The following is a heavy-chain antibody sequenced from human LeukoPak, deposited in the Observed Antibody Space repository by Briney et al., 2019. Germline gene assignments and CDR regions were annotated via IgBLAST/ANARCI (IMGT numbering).Heavy chain of an antibody. CDR1: GGTFSSYA. CDR3: ARRARDGYNWYYFDY. Sequence: SVKVSCKASGGTFSSYASSWVRQAPGQGLEWMGGIIPIFGTANYAQKFQGRVTITADESTSTAYMELSSLRSEDTAVYYCARRARDGYNWYYFDYWGQGTLVTVSS. D-gene: IGHD5-24*01. V-gene: IGHV1-69*13. CDR2: IIPIFGTA. J-gene: IGHJ4*02.